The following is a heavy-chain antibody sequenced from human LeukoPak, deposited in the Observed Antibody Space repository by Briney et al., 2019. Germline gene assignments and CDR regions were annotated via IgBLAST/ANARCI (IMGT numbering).Heavy chain of an antibody. V-gene: IGHV3-23*01. CDR1: GFIFSNYV. Sequence: RGSLRLSCAASGFIFSNYVMNWVRQAPGKGLEWVSRISGDGTSTHYADSVKGRFTILRDNSKNTLYLQMNSLRGEDTAIYYCAKLDYGDYAPFDYWGQGTLVTVSS. CDR2: ISGDGTST. D-gene: IGHD4-17*01. J-gene: IGHJ4*02. CDR3: AKLDYGDYAPFDY.